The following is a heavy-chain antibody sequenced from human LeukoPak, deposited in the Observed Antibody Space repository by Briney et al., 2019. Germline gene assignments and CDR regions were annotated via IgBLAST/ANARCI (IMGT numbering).Heavy chain of an antibody. CDR3: ARDYLNRITMVRYDYYYYYYMDV. CDR2: MNPNSGNT. Sequence: ASVKVSCKASGYTFTSYDINWVRQATGQGLEWMGWMNPNSGNTGYAQKFQGRVTMTRDMSTSAVYMELSSLRSEDTAVYYCARDYLNRITMVRYDYYYYYYMDVWGKGTTVTVSS. J-gene: IGHJ6*03. CDR1: GYTFTSYD. V-gene: IGHV1-8*02. D-gene: IGHD3-10*01.